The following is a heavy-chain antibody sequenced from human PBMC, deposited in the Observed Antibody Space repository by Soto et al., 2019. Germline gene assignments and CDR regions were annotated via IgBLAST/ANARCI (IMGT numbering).Heavy chain of an antibody. CDR3: ARGRRAAVTTDY. CDR1: VGSFSGYY. D-gene: IGHD4-17*01. V-gene: IGHV4-34*01. CDR2: INHSGST. Sequence: SDTLSLTCAVYVGSFSGYYWSWIRQPPGRWLEWIGEINHSGSTKXXPSLKSRVXTSVDTSENQFXLTLSXFTSADTAVYYCARGRRAAVTTDYWGQGTLVX. J-gene: IGHJ4*02.